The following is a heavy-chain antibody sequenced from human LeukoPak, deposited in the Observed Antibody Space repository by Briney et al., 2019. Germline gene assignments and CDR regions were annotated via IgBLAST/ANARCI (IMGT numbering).Heavy chain of an antibody. CDR1: GYTFTSYY. D-gene: IGHD2-2*01. J-gene: IGHJ5*02. CDR2: INPSGGST. CDR3: ARGYCSSTSCANNWFDP. Sequence: GASVKVSCKASGYTFTSYYMHWVRQAPGQGLEWMGIINPSGGSTSYAQKFQGRVTMTRDTSTSTVYMELSSLRSEDTAVYYCARGYCSSTSCANNWFDPWGQGTLVTVSS. V-gene: IGHV1-46*01.